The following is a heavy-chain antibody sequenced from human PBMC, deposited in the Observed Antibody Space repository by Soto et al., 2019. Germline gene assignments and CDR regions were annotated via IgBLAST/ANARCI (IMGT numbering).Heavy chain of an antibody. D-gene: IGHD5-12*01. J-gene: IGHJ4*02. Sequence: QVQLVESGGGVVQPGRSLRLSCAASGFTFSSYGMHWVRQAPGKGLEWVAVISYDGSNKYYADSVKGRFTISRDNSKNTLYLQMNSLRAEDTAVYYCAKDGEVQEMATIVYYFDYWGQGILVTVSS. V-gene: IGHV3-30*18. CDR3: AKDGEVQEMATIVYYFDY. CDR2: ISYDGSNK. CDR1: GFTFSSYG.